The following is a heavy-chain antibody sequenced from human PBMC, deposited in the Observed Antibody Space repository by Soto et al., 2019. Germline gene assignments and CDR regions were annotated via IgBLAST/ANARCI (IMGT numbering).Heavy chain of an antibody. CDR2: IIPILGIA. V-gene: IGHV1-69*02. Sequence: GPSVKVSCKASGGTFSSYTISWVRQAPGQGLEWMGRIIPILGIANYAQKFQGRVTITADKSTSTAYMELSSLRSEDTAVYYCASFKFGQQLAPFDYWGQGTLVTVSS. D-gene: IGHD6-13*01. CDR3: ASFKFGQQLAPFDY. J-gene: IGHJ4*02. CDR1: GGTFSSYT.